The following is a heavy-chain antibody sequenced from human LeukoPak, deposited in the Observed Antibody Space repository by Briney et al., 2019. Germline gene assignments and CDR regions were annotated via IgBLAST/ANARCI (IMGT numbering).Heavy chain of an antibody. CDR3: ARDRIAVAGRGYNWFDP. CDR1: GFTFSSYA. D-gene: IGHD6-19*01. Sequence: GRSLRLSCAASGFTFSSYAMHWVRQAPGKGLEWVAVISYDGSNKYYADSVEGRFTISRDNSKNTLYLQMNSLRAEDTAVYYCARDRIAVAGRGYNWFDPWGQGTLVTVSS. CDR2: ISYDGSNK. J-gene: IGHJ5*02. V-gene: IGHV3-30-3*01.